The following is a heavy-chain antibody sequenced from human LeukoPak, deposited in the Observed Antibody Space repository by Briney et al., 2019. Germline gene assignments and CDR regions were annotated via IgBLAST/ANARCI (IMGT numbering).Heavy chain of an antibody. CDR3: TRAPGLPYYYYYMDV. CDR2: IRSKAYGGTT. Sequence: GGSLRLSCTASGFTFGDYAMSWFRQAPGKGLEWVGFIRSKAYGGTTEYAASVKGRFTISRDDSKSIAYLQMNSLKTEDTAVYYCTRAPGLPYYYYYMDVWGKGTTVTVSS. J-gene: IGHJ6*03. D-gene: IGHD5-12*01. CDR1: GFTFGDYA. V-gene: IGHV3-49*03.